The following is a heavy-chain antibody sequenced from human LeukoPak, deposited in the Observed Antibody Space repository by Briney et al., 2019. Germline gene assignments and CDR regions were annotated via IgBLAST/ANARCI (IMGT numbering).Heavy chain of an antibody. CDR3: ARDTVYHVSVTYYTDY. J-gene: IGHJ4*02. V-gene: IGHV3-66*01. D-gene: IGHD3-10*01. CDR1: GFTVSSNY. CDR2: IYSGGST. Sequence: GGSLRLSCAVSGFTVSSNYLSWVRQAPGKGLEWVSVIYSGGSTYYADSVKGRFTISRDNSKNTLYLQMNSLRAEDTAVYYCARDTVYHVSVTYYTDYWGQGTLVTVSS.